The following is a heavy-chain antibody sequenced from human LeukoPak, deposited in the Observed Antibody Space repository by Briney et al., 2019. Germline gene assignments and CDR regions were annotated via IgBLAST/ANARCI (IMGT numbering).Heavy chain of an antibody. CDR1: GFTFSSYE. CDR3: ARGGFYDRSGYSDD. J-gene: IGHJ4*02. CDR2: ISSSGSSI. Sequence: GGSLRLSCAASGFTFSSYEMNWVRQAPGKGLDCVAYISSSGSSIYYADSVKGRFTISRDNAKNSLYLQMSSPRAEDTAVYYCARGGFYDRSGYSDDWGQGTLVTVSS. V-gene: IGHV3-48*03. D-gene: IGHD3-22*01.